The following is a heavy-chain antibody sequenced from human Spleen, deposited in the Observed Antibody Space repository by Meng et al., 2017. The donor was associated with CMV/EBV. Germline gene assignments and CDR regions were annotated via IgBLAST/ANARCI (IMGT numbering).Heavy chain of an antibody. D-gene: IGHD6-13*01. J-gene: IGHJ6*02. CDR3: ARDSDVGAAGMSMDV. V-gene: IGHV3-30*04. CDR2: ITYEGSNK. Sequence: GGSLRLSCAASRFTFSSYAMTWVRWVRQAPGKGLEWVALITYEGSNKFYADSVKGRVTISRDNSKNKLFLQMTSLRPEDTAVYYCARDSDVGAAGMSMDVWGPGTMVTVSS. CDR1: RFTFSSYA.